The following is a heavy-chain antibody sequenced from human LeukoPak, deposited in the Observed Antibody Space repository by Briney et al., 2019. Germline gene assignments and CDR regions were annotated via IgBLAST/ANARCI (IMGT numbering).Heavy chain of an antibody. J-gene: IGHJ5*02. Sequence: SVKVSCKASGGTFSSYAISWVRQAPGQGLEWMGRTIPILGIANYAQKFQGRVTITADKSTSTAYMELSSLRSEDTAVYYRARGRAAASVSWFDPWGQGTLVTVSS. V-gene: IGHV1-69*04. CDR2: TIPILGIA. CDR3: ARGRAAASVSWFDP. D-gene: IGHD6-13*01. CDR1: GGTFSSYA.